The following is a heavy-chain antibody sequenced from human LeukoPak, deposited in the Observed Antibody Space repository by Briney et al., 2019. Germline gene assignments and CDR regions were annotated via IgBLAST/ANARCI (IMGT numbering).Heavy chain of an antibody. CDR3: AREGPGAIDY. V-gene: IGHV3-48*01. Sequence: GGSLRLSCAASGFTFSSYSMNWVRQAPGEGLEWVSYISSSSSTIYYADSVKGRFTISRDDAKNSLYLQMNSLRAEDTAVYCCAREGPGAIDYWGQGTLVTVSS. D-gene: IGHD1-26*01. CDR1: GFTFSSYS. CDR2: ISSSSSTI. J-gene: IGHJ4*02.